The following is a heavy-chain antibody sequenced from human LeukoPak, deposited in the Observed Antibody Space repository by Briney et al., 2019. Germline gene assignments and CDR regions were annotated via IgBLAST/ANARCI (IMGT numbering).Heavy chain of an antibody. CDR1: GYSISSGYY. CDR2: IYHSGST. J-gene: IGHJ3*02. V-gene: IGHV4-38-2*02. D-gene: IGHD1-14*01. Sequence: SETLSLTCTVSGYSISSGYYWGWIRQPPGKGLEWIGNIYHSGSTYYNPSLKSRVTISVDTSKNQFSLKLSSVTAADTAVYYCARTESPTAFDIWGQGTMVTVSS. CDR3: ARTESPTAFDI.